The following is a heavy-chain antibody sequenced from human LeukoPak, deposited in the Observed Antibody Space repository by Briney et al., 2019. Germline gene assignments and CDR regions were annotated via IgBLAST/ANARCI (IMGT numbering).Heavy chain of an antibody. CDR2: IYYSGST. Sequence: PSETLSLTCTVSGGSISSYYWSWIRQPPGKGLEWIGYIYYSGSTNYNPSLKSRVTISVDTSKNQFSLKLSSVTAADTAVYYCARVIVVVPAATRRNYYYGMDVWGQGTTVTVSS. CDR3: ARVIVVVPAATRRNYYYGMDV. D-gene: IGHD2-2*01. J-gene: IGHJ6*02. CDR1: GGSISSYY. V-gene: IGHV4-59*12.